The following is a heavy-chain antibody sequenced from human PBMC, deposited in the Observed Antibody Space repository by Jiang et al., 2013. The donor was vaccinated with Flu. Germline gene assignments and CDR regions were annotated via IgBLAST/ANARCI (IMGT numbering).Heavy chain of an antibody. CDR3: ARGPHPSGSSSGWTFDY. CDR1: GGSISSYY. Sequence: LLKPSETLSLTCTVSGGSISSYYWSWIRQPAGKGLEWIGRIYSSGSTNYNPSLKRRVSMSVDMSKNQFSLKLNSLTAADTAVYFCARGPHPSGSSSGWTFDYWGQGTLVTVSS. V-gene: IGHV4-4*07. J-gene: IGHJ4*02. CDR2: IYSSGST. D-gene: IGHD6-19*01.